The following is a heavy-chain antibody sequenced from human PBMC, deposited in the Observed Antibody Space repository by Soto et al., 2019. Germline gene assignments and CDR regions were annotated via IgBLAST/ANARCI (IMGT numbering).Heavy chain of an antibody. Sequence: EVYRAQSGAEVKKPGESLKISCKGSGYNFNRYWIGWVRQMPGKGLEWMGVIYPGDSDTRYSPSLQGQVTISADKSSSAAYLQWSSLQASDTATYYCARSLVNGTYEAFDIWGQGTMVTVSS. CDR1: GYNFNRYW. CDR3: ARSLVNGTYEAFDI. CDR2: IYPGDSDT. D-gene: IGHD6-13*01. V-gene: IGHV5-51*03. J-gene: IGHJ3*02.